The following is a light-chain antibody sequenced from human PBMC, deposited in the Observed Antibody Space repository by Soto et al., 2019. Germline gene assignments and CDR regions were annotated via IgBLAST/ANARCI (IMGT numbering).Light chain of an antibody. CDR3: QQYNSYSPLT. CDR2: DAS. CDR1: QSISSW. V-gene: IGKV1-5*01. Sequence: DIQMTQSPSTLSASVGDRVTITCRASQSISSWLAWYQQKPGKAPKLLIYDASSLESGVPSRFSGSGSGTEFTLTISSLPPDDFATYYGQQYNSYSPLTFGGGNKVEIK. J-gene: IGKJ4*01.